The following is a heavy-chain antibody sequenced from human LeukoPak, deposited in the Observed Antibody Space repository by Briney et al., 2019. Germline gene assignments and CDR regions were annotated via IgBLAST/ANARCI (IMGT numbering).Heavy chain of an antibody. CDR3: AREYYDILTGYYDADAFDI. CDR2: IKQDGSEK. J-gene: IGHJ3*02. V-gene: IGHV3-7*03. D-gene: IGHD3-9*01. Sequence: GGSLRLSCAASGFTFSSYSMNWVRQAPGKGLEWVANIKQDGSEKYYVDSVKGRFTISRDNAKNSLYLQMNSLRAEDTAVYYCAREYYDILTGYYDADAFDIWGQGTMVTVSS. CDR1: GFTFSSYS.